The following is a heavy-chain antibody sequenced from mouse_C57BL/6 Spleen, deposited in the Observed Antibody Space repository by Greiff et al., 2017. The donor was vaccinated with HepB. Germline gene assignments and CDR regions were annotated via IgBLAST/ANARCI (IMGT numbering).Heavy chain of an antibody. CDR3: ARGGYYSNLYFDY. CDR1: GYTFTSYW. CDR2: INPSNGGT. J-gene: IGHJ2*01. D-gene: IGHD2-5*01. V-gene: IGHV1-53*01. Sequence: VQLQQSGTELVKPGASVKLSCKASGYTFTSYWMHWVKQRPGQGLEWIGNINPSNGGTNYNEKFKSKATLTVDKSSSTAYMQLSSLTSEDSAVYYCARGGYYSNLYFDYWGQGTTLTVSS.